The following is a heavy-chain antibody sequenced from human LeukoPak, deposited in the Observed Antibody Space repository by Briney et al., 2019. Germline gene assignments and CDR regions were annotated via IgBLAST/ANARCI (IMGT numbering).Heavy chain of an antibody. J-gene: IGHJ5*02. D-gene: IGHD3-3*01. Sequence: SETLSLTCTVSGGSISSYYWSWIRQPPGKGPEWIGYISYSGSTYYNPSLKSRVTISVDTSKDQFSLKLNSVTAADTAVYYCARVDHYDFWVFPWGQGTLVTVSS. V-gene: IGHV4-59*12. CDR3: ARVDHYDFWVFP. CDR2: ISYSGST. CDR1: GGSISSYY.